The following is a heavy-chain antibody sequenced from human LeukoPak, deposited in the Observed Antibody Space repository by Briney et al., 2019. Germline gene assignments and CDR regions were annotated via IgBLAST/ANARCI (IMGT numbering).Heavy chain of an antibody. V-gene: IGHV4-34*01. Sequence: YPSETLSLTCAVYGGSFSGYYWSWIRQPPGKGLEWIGEINHSGSTNYNPSLKSRVTISVDTSKNQFSLKLSSVTAADTAVYYCAGQLWLSRGSFDYWGQGTLVTVSS. CDR2: INHSGST. CDR1: GGSFSGYY. J-gene: IGHJ4*02. CDR3: AGQLWLSRGSFDY. D-gene: IGHD3-10*01.